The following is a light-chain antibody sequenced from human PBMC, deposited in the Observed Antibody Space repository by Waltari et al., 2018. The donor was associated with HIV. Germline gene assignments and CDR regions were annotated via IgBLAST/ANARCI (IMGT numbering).Light chain of an antibody. J-gene: IGLJ1*01. Sequence: QSALTQPPSASGSPGQSVTIPCTGTSSDVGGYNYVSWYQLHPGQAPKLMIYEVSKRPSGVPDRFSGSKSGNTASLTVSGLQSEDEADYFCASYAGSTNVFGTGTKVTVL. CDR3: ASYAGSTNV. V-gene: IGLV2-8*01. CDR1: SSDVGGYNY. CDR2: EVS.